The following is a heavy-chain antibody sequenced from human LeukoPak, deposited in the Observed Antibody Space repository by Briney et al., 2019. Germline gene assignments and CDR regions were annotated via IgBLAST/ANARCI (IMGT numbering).Heavy chain of an antibody. J-gene: IGHJ4*02. V-gene: IGHV1-24*01. D-gene: IGHD6-19*01. CDR2: FDPEDGET. CDR1: GYTLTELS. CDR3: ARDLKRGYSSGRYSWGTGSSNDY. Sequence: ASVKVSCKVSGYTLTELSMHWVRQAPGKGLEWMGGFDPEDGETIYAQKFQGRVTMTTDTSTSTAYMELRSLRSDDTAVYYCARDLKRGYSSGRYSWGTGSSNDYWGQGTLVTVSS.